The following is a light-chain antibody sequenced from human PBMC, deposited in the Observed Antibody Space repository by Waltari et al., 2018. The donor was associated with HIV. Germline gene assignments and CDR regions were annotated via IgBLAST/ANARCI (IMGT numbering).Light chain of an antibody. CDR1: QSVISSY. V-gene: IGKV3-20*01. J-gene: IGKJ5*01. CDR3: QQCGSSPPIT. CDR2: GAS. Sequence: EIVLTQSPGTLSLSPGERATLSCRASQSVISSYLAWYQQKPGQATRLLIYGASSRATGITERVSGSGSGTDFTLSISRLEPEDCAVYYCQQCGSSPPITFGQGTRLEIK.